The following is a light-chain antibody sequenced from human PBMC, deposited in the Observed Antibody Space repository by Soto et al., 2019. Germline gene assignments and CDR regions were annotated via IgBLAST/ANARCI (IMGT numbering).Light chain of an antibody. CDR1: QSVSSY. CDR2: GAS. CDR3: QQYGSSPKT. V-gene: IGKV3-20*01. J-gene: IGKJ1*01. Sequence: EIVLTQSPATLSLSPGERATLSCRASQSVSSYLAWYQQKPGQAPRLLIYGASTRATGIPARFSGSGSGTDFTLTISRLEPEDFAVHYCQQYGSSPKTFGQGTKVDIK.